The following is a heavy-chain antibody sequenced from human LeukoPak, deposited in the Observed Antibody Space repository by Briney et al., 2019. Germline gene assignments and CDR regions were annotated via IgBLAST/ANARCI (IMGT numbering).Heavy chain of an antibody. CDR3: ARPPFEGEPFPFDY. J-gene: IGHJ4*02. CDR1: GYSFTRYW. V-gene: IGHV5-51*01. D-gene: IGHD3-16*01. CDR2: IYPDDSDT. Sequence: GESLKISCQGSGYSFTRYWIGWVRQMPGKGLEWMGTIYPDDSDTRYSPSFQGQVTISADRSISTAYLQWSSLKASDTAMYYCARPPFEGEPFPFDYWGQGTLVTVSS.